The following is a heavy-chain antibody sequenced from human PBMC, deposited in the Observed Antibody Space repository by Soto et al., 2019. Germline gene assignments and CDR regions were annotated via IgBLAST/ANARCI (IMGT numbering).Heavy chain of an antibody. D-gene: IGHD3-22*01. V-gene: IGHV1-18*04. CDR1: GYTFTSYG. Sequence: ASVKVSCKASGYTFTSYGISWVRQAPGQGLEWMGWISAYNGNTNYAQKLQGRVTMTTDTSTSTAYMELRSLRSDDTAVYYCARDPSLYYYGSSGYHGGHYFDYWGQGTLVTVSS. CDR3: ARDPSLYYYGSSGYHGGHYFDY. CDR2: ISAYNGNT. J-gene: IGHJ4*02.